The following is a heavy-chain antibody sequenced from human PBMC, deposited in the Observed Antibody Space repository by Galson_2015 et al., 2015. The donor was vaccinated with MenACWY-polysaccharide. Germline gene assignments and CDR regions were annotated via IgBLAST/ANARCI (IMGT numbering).Heavy chain of an antibody. V-gene: IGHV3-74*01. Sequence: SLRLSCAASGLTFSNNWIHWVRQAPGKGLVWVSRISSDASNTAYADSVKGRFTISRDNAKNTLYLQMNSLRVEDTAVYYCVGPLGRGGTGAYGMDAWGQGTTVTVSS. CDR1: GLTFSNNW. CDR2: ISSDASNT. D-gene: IGHD3-10*01. CDR3: VGPLGRGGTGAYGMDA. J-gene: IGHJ6*02.